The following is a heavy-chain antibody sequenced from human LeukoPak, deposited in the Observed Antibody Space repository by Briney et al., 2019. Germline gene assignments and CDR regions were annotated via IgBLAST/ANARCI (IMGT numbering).Heavy chain of an antibody. J-gene: IGHJ4*02. CDR1: GYSISSGYY. Sequence: SETLSLTCTVSGYSISSGYYWGWIRQPPGKGLEWIGSIYHSGSTYYNPSLKSRVTISVDTSKNQFSLKLSSVTAADTAVYYCARGGMAAAGIVDYWGQGTLVTVSS. V-gene: IGHV4-38-2*02. D-gene: IGHD6-13*01. CDR2: IYHSGST. CDR3: ARGGMAAAGIVDY.